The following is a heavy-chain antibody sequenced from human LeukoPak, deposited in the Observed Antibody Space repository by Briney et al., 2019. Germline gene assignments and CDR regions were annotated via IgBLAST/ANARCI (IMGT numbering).Heavy chain of an antibody. CDR2: IKSKTDGGTT. CDR1: GFTFSNAW. Sequence: GGSLRLSCAASGFTFSNAWMSWVRQAPGKGLEWVGRIKSKTDGGTTDYAAPVKGRFTISRDDSKNTLYLQMNSLKTEDTAVYYCTTEPYDILTRTRNWFDPWGQGTLVTVSS. V-gene: IGHV3-15*01. D-gene: IGHD3-9*01. CDR3: TTEPYDILTRTRNWFDP. J-gene: IGHJ5*02.